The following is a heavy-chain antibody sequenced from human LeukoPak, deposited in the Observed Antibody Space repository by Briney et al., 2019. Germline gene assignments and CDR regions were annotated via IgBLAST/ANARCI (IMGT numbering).Heavy chain of an antibody. CDR1: GFTFSSYA. Sequence: GGSLRLSCAASGFTFSSYAMHWVRQAPGKGLEWVSVIYSGGSTYYADSVKGRFTISRDNSKNTLYLQMNSLRAEDTAVYYCASSSSGWYEGDYWGQGTLVTVSS. CDR3: ASSSSGWYEGDY. V-gene: IGHV3-53*01. D-gene: IGHD6-19*01. CDR2: IYSGGST. J-gene: IGHJ4*02.